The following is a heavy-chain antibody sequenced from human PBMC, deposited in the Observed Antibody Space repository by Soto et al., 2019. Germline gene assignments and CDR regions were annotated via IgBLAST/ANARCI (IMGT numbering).Heavy chain of an antibody. V-gene: IGHV4-39*01. Sequence: QLQLQESGPGLVKPSETLSLTCTVSGGSISSSSYYWGWIRQPPGKGLEWIGSIYYSGSTYYNPSLMSRVTISVDTSKNQFSLKLSAVTAADTAVYYCARLGSGGRSPYGMDVWGQGTTVTVSS. CDR1: GGSISSSSYY. D-gene: IGHD3-3*01. CDR2: IYYSGST. CDR3: ARLGSGGRSPYGMDV. J-gene: IGHJ6*02.